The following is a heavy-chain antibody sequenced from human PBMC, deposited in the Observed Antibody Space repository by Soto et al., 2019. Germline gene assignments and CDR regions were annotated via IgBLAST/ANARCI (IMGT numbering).Heavy chain of an antibody. V-gene: IGHV1-46*01. CDR2: INPSGGST. CDR1: GYTFTSYY. Sequence: QVQLVQSGAEVKKPGASVKVSCKASGYTFTSYYMHWVRQAPGQGLEWMGIINPSGGSTSYAQKFQGRVTMTRDPSTSTVYMELSSLGSEDTAVYYCARMGYSYGPGSLVSSDYWGQGTLVTVSS. J-gene: IGHJ4*02. CDR3: ARMGYSYGPGSLVSSDY. D-gene: IGHD5-18*01.